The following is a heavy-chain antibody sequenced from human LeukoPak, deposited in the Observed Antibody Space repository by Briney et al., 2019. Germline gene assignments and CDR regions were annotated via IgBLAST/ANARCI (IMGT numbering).Heavy chain of an antibody. CDR2: ISSSSSYI. J-gene: IGHJ6*03. CDR1: GFTFSSYS. D-gene: IGHD2-15*01. CDR3: ARYSEKGLWYYYYYMDV. V-gene: IGHV3-21*01. Sequence: GGSLRLSCAASGFTFSSYSMNWVRRAPGKGLEWVSSISSSSSYIYYADSVKGRFTISRDNAKNSLYLQMNSLRAEDTAVYYCARYSEKGLWYYYYYMDVWGKGTTVTVSS.